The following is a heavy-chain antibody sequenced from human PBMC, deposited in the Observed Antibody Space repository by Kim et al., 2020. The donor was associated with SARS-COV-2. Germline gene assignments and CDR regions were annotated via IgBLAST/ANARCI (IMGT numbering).Heavy chain of an antibody. CDR2: IYSGGST. D-gene: IGHD3-3*01. Sequence: GGSLRLSCAASGFTVSSNYMSWVRQAPGKGLEWVSVIYSGGSTYYADAAKGRFTISRGNSKNTPYLQMNSMRAADTAAYYCARDRRLWSGSPGGFDYWG. V-gene: IGHV3-53*01. J-gene: IGHJ4*01. CDR3: ARDRRLWSGSPGGFDY. CDR1: GFTVSSNY.